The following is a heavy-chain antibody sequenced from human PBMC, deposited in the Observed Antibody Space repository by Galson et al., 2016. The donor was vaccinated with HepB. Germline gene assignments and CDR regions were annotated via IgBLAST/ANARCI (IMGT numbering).Heavy chain of an antibody. D-gene: IGHD4-17*01. Sequence: LEWVAFIWYDGTIKYYADSVKGRFTISRDNSKDTLYLQMNSLRAEDTAVYYCARDYGDSNSYFNYWGQGTLVTVSS. V-gene: IGHV3-33*01. CDR2: IWYDGTIK. J-gene: IGHJ4*02. CDR3: ARDYGDSNSYFNY.